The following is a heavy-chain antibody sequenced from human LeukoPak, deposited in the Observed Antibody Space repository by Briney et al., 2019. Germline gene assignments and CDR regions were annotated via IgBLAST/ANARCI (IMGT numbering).Heavy chain of an antibody. CDR2: ISGSGGST. Sequence: PGGSLRLSCAASGFTFSSYAMHWVRQAPGKGLEWVSAISGSGGSTYYADSVKGRFTISRDNSKNTLYLQMNSLRAEDTAVYYCAKDHGRDYYGSGRYDYWGQGTLVTVSS. CDR1: GFTFSSYA. D-gene: IGHD3-10*01. V-gene: IGHV3-23*01. J-gene: IGHJ4*02. CDR3: AKDHGRDYYGSGRYDY.